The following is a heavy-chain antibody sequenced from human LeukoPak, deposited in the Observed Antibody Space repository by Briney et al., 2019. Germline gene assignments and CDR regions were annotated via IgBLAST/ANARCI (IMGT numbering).Heavy chain of an antibody. V-gene: IGHV3-33*01. CDR3: ARDSNYDFWSGSTQLDV. Sequence: GGSLRLSCAASGFTFSSYGMHWVRQAPGKGLEWVAVIWYDGSNKYYADSVKGRFTISRDNSKNTLYLQMNSLRAEDTAVYYCARDSNYDFWSGSTQLDVWGKGTTVTVSS. CDR2: IWYDGSNK. CDR1: GFTFSSYG. D-gene: IGHD3-3*01. J-gene: IGHJ6*04.